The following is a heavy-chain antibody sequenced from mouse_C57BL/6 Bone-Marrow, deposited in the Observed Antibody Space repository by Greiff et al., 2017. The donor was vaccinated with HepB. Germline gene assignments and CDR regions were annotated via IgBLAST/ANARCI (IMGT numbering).Heavy chain of an antibody. Sequence: VQLKQPGAELVKPGASVKLSCKASGYTFTSYWMHWVKQRPGRGLEWIGRIDPNSGGTKYNEKFKSKATLTVDKPSSTAYMQLSSLTSEDSAVYYCARHYGSSLMDYWGQGTSVTVSS. D-gene: IGHD1-1*01. CDR3: ARHYGSSLMDY. V-gene: IGHV1-72*01. CDR2: IDPNSGGT. CDR1: GYTFTSYW. J-gene: IGHJ4*01.